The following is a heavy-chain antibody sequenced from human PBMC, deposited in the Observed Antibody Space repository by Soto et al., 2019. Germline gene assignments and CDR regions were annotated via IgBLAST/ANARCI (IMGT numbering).Heavy chain of an antibody. J-gene: IGHJ4*02. Sequence: PSETLSLTCTVSGVPISTDDYYWTWIRQPPGKGLEWIGYIYYSGSTYYNWSLKSRVTISIDTSKNQFSLNLSSVTAADTAVYYCASGKGVDGSRYLDNWGQGTLVTVS. CDR3: ASGKGVDGSRYLDN. CDR2: IYYSGST. CDR1: GVPISTDDYY. D-gene: IGHD1-26*01. V-gene: IGHV4-30-4*01.